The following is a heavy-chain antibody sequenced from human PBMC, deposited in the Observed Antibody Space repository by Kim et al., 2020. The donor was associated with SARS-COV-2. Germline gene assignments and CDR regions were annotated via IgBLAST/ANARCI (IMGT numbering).Heavy chain of an antibody. D-gene: IGHD2-15*01. CDR2: ISRSGGTK. CDR1: GFTFSNHE. Sequence: GGSLRLSCAASGFTFSNHEINWVRQAPGKGLEWVSYISRSGGTKKYANSVSGRFNISRDNAKNSVYLQLSSLRAEDTGVYYCAREVVTTPDALDIWGQGTMVTVSS. CDR3: AREVVTTPDALDI. J-gene: IGHJ3*02. V-gene: IGHV3-48*03.